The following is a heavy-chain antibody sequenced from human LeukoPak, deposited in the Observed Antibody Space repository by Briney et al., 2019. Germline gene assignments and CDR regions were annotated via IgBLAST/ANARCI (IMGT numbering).Heavy chain of an antibody. J-gene: IGHJ6*03. CDR1: GGTFSSYA. V-gene: IGHV1-69*05. D-gene: IGHD6-13*01. CDR2: IIPIFGTA. Sequence: SVKVSCKASGGTFSSYAIIWVRQAPGQGLEWMGGIIPIFGTANYAQKFQGRVTITTDESTSTAYMELSSLRSEDTAVYYCARGAGSSSWYYYMDVWGKGTTVTVSS. CDR3: ARGAGSSSWYYYMDV.